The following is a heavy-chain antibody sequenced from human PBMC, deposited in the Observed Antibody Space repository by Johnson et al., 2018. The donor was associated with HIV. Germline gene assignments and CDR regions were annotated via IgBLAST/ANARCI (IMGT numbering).Heavy chain of an antibody. V-gene: IGHV3-11*04. J-gene: IGHJ3*02. CDR2: ISSSGSTI. D-gene: IGHD3-22*01. CDR1: GFTFSDYY. Sequence: QMLLVESGGGLVKPGGSLRLSCAASGFTFSDYYMSWIRQAPGKGLEWVSYISSSGSTIYYADSVKGRFTISRDNAKNSLYLQMNSLRAEDTAVYYCAKAGDYYDSSGYYDAFDIWGQGTMVTVSS. CDR3: AKAGDYYDSSGYYDAFDI.